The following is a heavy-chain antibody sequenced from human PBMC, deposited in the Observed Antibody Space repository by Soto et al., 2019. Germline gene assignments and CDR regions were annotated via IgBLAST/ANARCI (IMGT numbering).Heavy chain of an antibody. D-gene: IGHD2-21*02. CDR2: IGDTGLHT. V-gene: IGHV3-23*01. CDR1: GFTFSSYA. CDR3: ATDYPASSASVIWSLTPIDY. J-gene: IGHJ4*02. Sequence: EVQLLASGGGLVQPGGSLRLSCAASGFTFSSYAITWVRQAPGKGLEWVSLIGDTGLHTHYADSVTGRFTISRDNSRNIVYLEMSSLRIEDTAIYYCATDYPASSASVIWSLTPIDYWGQGTLVAVSS.